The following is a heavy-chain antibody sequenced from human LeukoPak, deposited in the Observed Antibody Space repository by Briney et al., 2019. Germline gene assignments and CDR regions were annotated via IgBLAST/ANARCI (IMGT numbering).Heavy chain of an antibody. CDR2: TYYSGST. D-gene: IGHD2-15*01. J-gene: IGHJ6*02. CDR3: ARGGYCSGGSCYVLRYYYYYGMDV. CDR1: GGSISSSSYY. V-gene: IGHV4-39*01. Sequence: SETLSLTCTVSGGSISSSSYYWGWIRQPPGKGLEWIGSTYYSGSTYYNPSLKSRVTIPVDTSKNQFSLKLSSVTAADTAVYYCARGGYCSGGSCYVLRYYYYYGMDVWGQGTTVTVSS.